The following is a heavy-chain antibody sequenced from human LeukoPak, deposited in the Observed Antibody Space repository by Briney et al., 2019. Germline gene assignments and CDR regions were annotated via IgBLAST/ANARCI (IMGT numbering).Heavy chain of an antibody. Sequence: SETLSLTCTVSGGSISSYYWSWIRQPPGKGLEWIGYIYYSGSTNYNPSLKSRVTISVDTSKNQFSLKLSSATAADTAVYYCARDGDGSSWFFWFDPWGQGTLVTVSS. J-gene: IGHJ5*02. CDR3: ARDGDGSSWFFWFDP. CDR2: IYYSGST. V-gene: IGHV4-59*01. CDR1: GGSISSYY. D-gene: IGHD6-13*01.